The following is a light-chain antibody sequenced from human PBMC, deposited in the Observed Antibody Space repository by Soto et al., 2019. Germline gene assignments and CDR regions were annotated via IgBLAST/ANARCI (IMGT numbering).Light chain of an antibody. CDR3: CSYEGRFF. V-gene: IGLV2-11*01. CDR1: SSDVGVSRS. Sequence: QSALTQPRSVSGSPGQSVTISCTGTSSDVGVSRSVSWYQQHPGKAPKLIISDVTKWPSGVPYRFSGSKSGNTASLTISGLQAADEADYYCCSYEGRFFFGTGTKLTVL. CDR2: DVT. J-gene: IGLJ1*01.